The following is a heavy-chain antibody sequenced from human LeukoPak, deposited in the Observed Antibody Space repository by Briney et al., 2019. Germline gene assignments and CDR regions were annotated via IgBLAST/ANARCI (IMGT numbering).Heavy chain of an antibody. Sequence: GGSLRLSCAASGFTFSSYWMSWVRQAPGKGLEWVANIKQDGSEKYYVDSVKGRFTISRDNSKNTLYLQMNSLRAEDTAVYYCAKEVDYGWFDPWGQGTLVTVSS. CDR2: IKQDGSEK. V-gene: IGHV3-7*03. D-gene: IGHD4/OR15-4a*01. CDR1: GFTFSSYW. J-gene: IGHJ5*02. CDR3: AKEVDYGWFDP.